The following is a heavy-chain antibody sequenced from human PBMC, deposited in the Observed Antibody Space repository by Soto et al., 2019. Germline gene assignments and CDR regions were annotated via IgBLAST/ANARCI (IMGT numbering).Heavy chain of an antibody. V-gene: IGHV4-59*08. CDR3: ARHNYGSGSTYFHY. Sequence: SETLSLTCTVSGGSISSYYWCWIRQPPGKGLEWIGYIYYSGSTNYNPPLKSRVTISVDTSKNQFSLKLNSMTAADTAVYYCARHNYGSGSTYFHYCGQGTLVPVSA. CDR2: IYYSGST. J-gene: IGHJ4*01. D-gene: IGHD3-10*01. CDR1: GGSISSYY.